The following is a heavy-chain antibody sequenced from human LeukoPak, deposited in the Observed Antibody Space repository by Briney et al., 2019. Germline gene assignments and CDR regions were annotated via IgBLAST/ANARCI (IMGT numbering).Heavy chain of an antibody. D-gene: IGHD6-13*01. CDR2: IYTSGST. CDR1: GGSISSYY. V-gene: IGHV4-4*07. CDR3: TREIEAAGTFCWFDP. J-gene: IGHJ5*02. Sequence: PSETLSLTCTVSGGSISSYYWSWIRQPAGKGLEWIGRIYTSGSTNYNPSLKSPVTMSVDTSKNQLSLTLSSVTAADTAVYYCTREIEAAGTFCWFDPWGQGTLVTVSS.